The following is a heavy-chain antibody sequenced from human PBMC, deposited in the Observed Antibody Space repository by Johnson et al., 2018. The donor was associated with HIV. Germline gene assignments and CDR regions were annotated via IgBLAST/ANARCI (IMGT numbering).Heavy chain of an antibody. CDR1: GFTFSSYP. CDR2: ISYDGSNK. D-gene: IGHD6-13*01. CDR3: TTCSRSGAFDI. J-gene: IGHJ3*02. Sequence: QMLLVESGGGVVQPGRSPRLSCAASGFTFSSYPMHWVRQAPGKGLQWVAVISYDGSNKYFADSVKGRFTISRDNSKNTVYLQMNSLKTEDTAVYYCTTCSRSGAFDIWGQGTMVTVSS. V-gene: IGHV3-30*04.